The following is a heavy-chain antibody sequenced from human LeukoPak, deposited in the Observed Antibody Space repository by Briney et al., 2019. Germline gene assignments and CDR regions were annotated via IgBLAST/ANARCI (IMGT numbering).Heavy chain of an antibody. V-gene: IGHV1-18*01. CDR2: ISTYDGNA. CDR3: ARDVAASGIQGY. J-gene: IGHJ4*02. Sequence: ASVKVSCKASGYSFTSYGITWVRQAPGQGLEWMGWISTYDGNANYAQKLQGRVTMTTDTSTITAYMELRSLRSDDTAVYYCARDVAASGIQGYWGQGTLVTVSS. CDR1: GYSFTSYG. D-gene: IGHD3-10*01.